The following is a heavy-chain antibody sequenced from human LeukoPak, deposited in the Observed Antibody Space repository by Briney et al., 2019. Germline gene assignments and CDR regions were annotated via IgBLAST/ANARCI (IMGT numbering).Heavy chain of an antibody. CDR1: GGSVSSGSYY. V-gene: IGHV4-61*01. Sequence: SETLSLTCTVSGGSVSSGSYYWSWIRQPPGKGLEWIGYIYDSGSTNYNPSLKSRVTISVDTSKNQFSLKLSSVTAADTAVYYCARGHPPFSYYYDSSGYYYYFDYWGQGTLVTVSS. J-gene: IGHJ4*02. CDR2: IYDSGST. D-gene: IGHD3-22*01. CDR3: ARGHPPFSYYYDSSGYYYYFDY.